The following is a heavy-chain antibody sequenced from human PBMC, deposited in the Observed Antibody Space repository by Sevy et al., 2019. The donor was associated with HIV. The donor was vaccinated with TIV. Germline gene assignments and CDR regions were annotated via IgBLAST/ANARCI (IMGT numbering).Heavy chain of an antibody. J-gene: IGHJ6*02. V-gene: IGHV4-34*01. CDR2: INHSGST. Sequence: SETLSLTCAVYGGSFSGYYWSWIRQPPGKGLEWIGEINHSGSTNYNPSLKSRVTISVDTSKNQFPLKLSSVTAADTAVYYCARGGIYDFWSGYYTGDYYYGMDVWGQGTTVTVSS. CDR3: ARGGIYDFWSGYYTGDYYYGMDV. D-gene: IGHD3-3*01. CDR1: GGSFSGYY.